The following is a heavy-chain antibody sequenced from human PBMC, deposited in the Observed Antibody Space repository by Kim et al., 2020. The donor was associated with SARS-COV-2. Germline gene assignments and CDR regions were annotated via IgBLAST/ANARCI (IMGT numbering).Heavy chain of an antibody. Sequence: AHSRTGRVTLSRENDKNTLYLQMNRLRAEDTAVYYCARGLRYFDWSYFDYWGQGTLVTVSS. V-gene: IGHV3-74*01. D-gene: IGHD3-9*01. J-gene: IGHJ4*02. CDR3: ARGLRYFDWSYFDY.